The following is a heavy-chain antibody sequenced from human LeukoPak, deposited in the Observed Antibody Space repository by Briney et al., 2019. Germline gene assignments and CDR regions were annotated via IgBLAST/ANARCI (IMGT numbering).Heavy chain of an antibody. V-gene: IGHV1-18*01. Sequence: ASVKVSCKASGYTFTSYGISWVRQAPGQGLEWMGWISAYSGNTNYAQNLQGRDTMTTDTSTSTAYMELRSLTSDDTVVYCCARDVWPYCGRPNCYLVSDPWGQGTLVSVSS. D-gene: IGHD2-2*01. J-gene: IGHJ5*02. CDR2: ISAYSGNT. CDR3: ARDVWPYCGRPNCYLVSDP. CDR1: GYTFTSYG.